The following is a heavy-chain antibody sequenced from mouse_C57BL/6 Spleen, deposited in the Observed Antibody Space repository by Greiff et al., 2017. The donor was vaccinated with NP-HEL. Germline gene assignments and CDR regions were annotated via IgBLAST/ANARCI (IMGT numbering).Heavy chain of an antibody. D-gene: IGHD1-1*01. V-gene: IGHV1-64*01. J-gene: IGHJ1*03. CDR2: IHPNSGST. CDR1: GYTFTSYW. CDR3: ARRTTVVATRWYFDV. Sequence: QVQLQQPGAELVKPGASVKLSCKASGYTFTSYWMHWVKQRPGPGLEWIGMIHPNSGSTKYNEKFKSKATLPVDKSSSTAYMQLSSLTSEDSAVYHCARRTTVVATRWYFDVWGTGTTGTVSS.